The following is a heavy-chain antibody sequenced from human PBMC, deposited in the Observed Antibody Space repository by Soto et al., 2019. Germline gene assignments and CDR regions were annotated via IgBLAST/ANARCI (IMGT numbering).Heavy chain of an antibody. CDR3: ARHYCSGGSCYSDSVAYFDY. D-gene: IGHD2-15*01. Sequence: GGSLRLSCAASGFTFSSYWMSWVRQAPGKGLEWVANIKQDGSEKYYVDSVKGRFTISRDNAKNSLYLQMNSLRAEDTAVYYCARHYCSGGSCYSDSVAYFDYWGQGTLVTVS. J-gene: IGHJ4*02. CDR2: IKQDGSEK. CDR1: GFTFSSYW. V-gene: IGHV3-7*05.